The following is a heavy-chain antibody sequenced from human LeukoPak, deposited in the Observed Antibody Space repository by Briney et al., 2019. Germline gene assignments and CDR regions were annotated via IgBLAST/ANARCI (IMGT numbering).Heavy chain of an antibody. J-gene: IGHJ1*01. D-gene: IGHD6-19*01. Sequence: PSETLSLTCAVYGGSFSGYYWSWIRQPPGKGLEWIGYIYYSGSTNYNPSLKSRVTISVDTSKNQFSLKLSSVTAADTAVYYCARRDSSDWYEYFQHWGQGTLVTVSS. CDR2: IYYSGST. CDR3: ARRDSSDWYEYFQH. CDR1: GGSFSGYY. V-gene: IGHV4-59*08.